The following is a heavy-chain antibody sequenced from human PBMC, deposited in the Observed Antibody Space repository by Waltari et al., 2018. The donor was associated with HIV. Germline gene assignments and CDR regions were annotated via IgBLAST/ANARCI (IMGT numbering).Heavy chain of an antibody. V-gene: IGHV3-7*01. Sequence: DVQLVESGGGLVQPGGSLRLSCIASGFTFRRYWMSWGRQAPGKGLEWVANIKQDGSDKHYVDSVKGRFTISRDNVKNSLYLQMNSLRAEDTAVYYCATSRTFDYWGQGTLVTVSS. J-gene: IGHJ4*02. CDR3: ATSRTFDY. CDR2: IKQDGSDK. CDR1: GFTFRRYW.